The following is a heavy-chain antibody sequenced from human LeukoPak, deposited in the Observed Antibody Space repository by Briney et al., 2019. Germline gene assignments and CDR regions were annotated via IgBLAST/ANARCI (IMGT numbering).Heavy chain of an antibody. CDR3: AKDIAAAGTDAFDI. D-gene: IGHD6-13*01. Sequence: RSLRPSFAASGFTFGGFAQDWVRQTPGKGLGGVSGISWNSGSIGYADSVKGRFAISRDNAKNSLYLQMNSLRAEDMALYYCAKDIAAAGTDAFDIWGQGTMVTVSS. CDR2: ISWNSGSI. V-gene: IGHV3-9*03. J-gene: IGHJ3*02. CDR1: GFTFGGFA.